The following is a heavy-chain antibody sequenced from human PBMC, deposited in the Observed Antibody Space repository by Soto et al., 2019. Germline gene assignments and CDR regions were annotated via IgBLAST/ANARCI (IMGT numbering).Heavy chain of an antibody. CDR3: ASLTVKVESDI. CDR2: ISSSSSYI. Sequence: EVQLVESGGGLVKPGGSLRLSCAASGFTFSSYSMNWVRQAPGKGREWVSSISSSSSYIYYADSVKGRFTISRNNAKNSLYLQMNSLRAEDTAVYYCASLTVKVESDIWGQGTMVTVSS. J-gene: IGHJ3*02. D-gene: IGHD4-17*01. V-gene: IGHV3-21*01. CDR1: GFTFSSYS.